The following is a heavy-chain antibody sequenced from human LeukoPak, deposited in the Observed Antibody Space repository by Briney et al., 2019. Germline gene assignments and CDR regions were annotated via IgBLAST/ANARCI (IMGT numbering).Heavy chain of an antibody. Sequence: ASVKVSCKASGYTFTSYCISWVRQAPGQGLERMGWISAYNGNTNYAQKLQGRVTMTTETSTSTAYMELRSLRSEDTAVYYCARAATSYSSSWYVFLSYYFDYWGQGTLVTVSS. CDR2: ISAYNGNT. J-gene: IGHJ4*02. CDR1: GYTFTSYC. V-gene: IGHV1-18*01. CDR3: ARAATSYSSSWYVFLSYYFDY. D-gene: IGHD6-13*01.